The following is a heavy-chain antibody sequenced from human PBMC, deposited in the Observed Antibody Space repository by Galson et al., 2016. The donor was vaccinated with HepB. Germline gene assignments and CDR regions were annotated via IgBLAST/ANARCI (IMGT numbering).Heavy chain of an antibody. Sequence: SVKVSCKASGYTFTSYDVNWVRQATGQGLEWMGWMNPNSSNTGNAQTFQGRVTMSINTSISTAYMELTSLRSEDTAIYYCERSPSDSKFDYWGQGTLVTVSS. V-gene: IGHV1-8*01. D-gene: IGHD2-21*02. CDR2: MNPNSSNT. CDR3: ERSPSDSKFDY. J-gene: IGHJ4*02. CDR1: GYTFTSYD.